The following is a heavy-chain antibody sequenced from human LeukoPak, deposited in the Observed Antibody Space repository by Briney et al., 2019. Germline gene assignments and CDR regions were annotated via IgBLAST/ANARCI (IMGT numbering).Heavy chain of an antibody. CDR1: GYTLTSYA. D-gene: IGHD3-9*01. V-gene: IGHV1-3*01. CDR2: INAGNGNT. J-gene: IGHJ3*02. Sequence: GASVKVSCKASGYTLTSYAMHWVRQAPGQRLEWMGWINAGNGNTKYSQKFQGRVTITRDTSASTAYMELSSLRSEDTAVYYCARSGLVLRYFDWRGGAFDIWGQGTMVTVSS. CDR3: ARSGLVLRYFDWRGGAFDI.